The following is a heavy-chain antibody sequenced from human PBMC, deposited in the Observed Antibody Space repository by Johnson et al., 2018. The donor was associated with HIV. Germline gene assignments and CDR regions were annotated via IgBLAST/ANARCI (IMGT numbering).Heavy chain of an antibody. CDR1: GFTFSSYW. CDR3: ARGARGDLEWLLSGHAFDI. CDR2: IKQAGSEK. V-gene: IGHV3-7*01. D-gene: IGHD3-3*01. J-gene: IGHJ3*02. Sequence: VQLVESGGGLVQPGGSLRVSCAASGFTFSSYWMNWVRQAPGKGLEWVAKIKQAGSEKYYVDSVKGRFTISRDNAKNSLYLQRNSLRAEDTAVYYCARGARGDLEWLLSGHAFDIWGQGTMVTVSS.